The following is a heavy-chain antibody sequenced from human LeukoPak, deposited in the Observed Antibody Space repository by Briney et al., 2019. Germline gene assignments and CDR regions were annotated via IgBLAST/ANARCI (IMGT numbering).Heavy chain of an antibody. D-gene: IGHD5-12*01. CDR1: GGSFSGYY. Sequence: SSETLSLTCAVYGGSFSGYYWSWIRQPPGKGLEWIGYIYYSGSTNYNPSLKSRVTISVDTSKNQFSLKLSSVTAADTAVYYCARHVYSGLYYYYYGMDVWGQGTTVTVSS. V-gene: IGHV4-59*01. CDR3: ARHVYSGLYYYYYGMDV. CDR2: IYYSGST. J-gene: IGHJ6*02.